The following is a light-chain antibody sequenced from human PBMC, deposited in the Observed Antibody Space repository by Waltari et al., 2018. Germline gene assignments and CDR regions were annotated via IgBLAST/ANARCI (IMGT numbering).Light chain of an antibody. J-gene: IGKJ1*01. Sequence: DTVLTQSPGTMSLSPGERATIPCRASQSVNSNYLAWYQQRPGQAPRLLIYGASSRATGIPDRFSGSGSGTDFTLTISRLEPEDVAVYYCQQYVSSPWTFGQGTKVEIK. V-gene: IGKV3-20*01. CDR3: QQYVSSPWT. CDR2: GAS. CDR1: QSVNSNY.